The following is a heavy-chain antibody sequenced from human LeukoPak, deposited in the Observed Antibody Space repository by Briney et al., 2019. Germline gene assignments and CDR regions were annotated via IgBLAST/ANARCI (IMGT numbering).Heavy chain of an antibody. CDR2: IYYSRSI. J-gene: IGHJ4*02. CDR1: GGSISGSF. CDR3: ARGFLKYYYDSSGYYFDY. D-gene: IGHD3-22*01. Sequence: SESLSLTCTVSGGSISGSFWSWIRQTPGKGVEWIGYIYYSRSIKYTISLKTRVTISVDTSKNQFSLKLSSVTAADTAVYYCARGFLKYYYDSSGYYFDYWGQGTLVTVSS. V-gene: IGHV4-59*01.